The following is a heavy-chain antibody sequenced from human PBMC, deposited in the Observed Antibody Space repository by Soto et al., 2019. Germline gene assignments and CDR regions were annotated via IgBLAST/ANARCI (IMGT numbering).Heavy chain of an antibody. CDR1: GFSVSSGDYY. D-gene: IGHD3-9*01. V-gene: IGHV4-30-4*01. Sequence: PSETLSLTCTVSGFSVSSGDYYWSWIRQPPGKGLEWIGYIYYTGRTYYNPSLKSRVIISVDTSKNQFSLKLSSVTAAEKAVYYCARAHYDILTGYPTHAFDIWGQGTMVTVSS. CDR3: ARAHYDILTGYPTHAFDI. CDR2: IYYTGRT. J-gene: IGHJ3*02.